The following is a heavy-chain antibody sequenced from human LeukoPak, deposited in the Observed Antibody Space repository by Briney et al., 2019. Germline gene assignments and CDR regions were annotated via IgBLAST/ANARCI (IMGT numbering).Heavy chain of an antibody. CDR1: GFTVSSNY. CDR2: IYSGGST. V-gene: IGHV3-53*01. Sequence: PGGSLRLSCAASGFTVSSNYMSWVRQAPGKGMEWVSVIYSGGSTYYADSVKGRFTISRDNSKSTLYLQMNSLRAEDTAVYYCARGHTSLFYFDYWGQGTLVTVSS. CDR3: ARGHTSLFYFDY. D-gene: IGHD2-21*01. J-gene: IGHJ4*02.